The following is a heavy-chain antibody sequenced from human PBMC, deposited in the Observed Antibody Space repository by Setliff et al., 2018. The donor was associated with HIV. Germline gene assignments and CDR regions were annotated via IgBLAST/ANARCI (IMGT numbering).Heavy chain of an antibody. Sequence: ASVKVSCKASGYTFTSYYMHWVRQAPGQGLEWMGIINPSGGSTSYAQKFQGRVTMTRDTSTSTVYMELSSLRSEDTAVYYCARDPAVFGLYYYYYMDVWGKGTTVTVSS. J-gene: IGHJ6*03. CDR2: INPSGGST. CDR3: ARDPAVFGLYYYYYMDV. V-gene: IGHV1-46*03. CDR1: GYTFTSYY. D-gene: IGHD3-16*01.